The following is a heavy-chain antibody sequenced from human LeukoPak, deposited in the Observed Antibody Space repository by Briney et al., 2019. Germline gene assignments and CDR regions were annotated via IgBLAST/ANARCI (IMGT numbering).Heavy chain of an antibody. D-gene: IGHD3-3*01. J-gene: IGHJ4*02. CDR1: GFTFSSYA. V-gene: IGHV3-23*01. CDR3: AKGSRFLEWLLSDFDY. CDR2: ISGSGGST. Sequence: GGSLRLSCAASGFTFSSYAMSWVRQAPGKGLEWVSAISGSGGSTYYADSVKGRFTISRDNSKNTLYLQMNSLRAEDTAVYYCAKGSRFLEWLLSDFDYWGQGTLVTVSS.